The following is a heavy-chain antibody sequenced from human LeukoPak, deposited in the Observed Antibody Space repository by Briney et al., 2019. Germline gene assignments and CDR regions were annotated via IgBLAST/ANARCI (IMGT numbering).Heavy chain of an antibody. D-gene: IGHD3-10*01. CDR1: GFTFDDYA. CDR3: ARGSGYYYYYMDV. Sequence: PGGSLRLSCAASGFTFDDYAMHWVRQAPGKGLEWVSGISWNSGSIGYADSVKGRFTISRDNAKNSLYLQMNSLRAEDTALYYCARGSGYYYYYMDVWGKGTTVTISS. J-gene: IGHJ6*03. V-gene: IGHV3-9*01. CDR2: ISWNSGSI.